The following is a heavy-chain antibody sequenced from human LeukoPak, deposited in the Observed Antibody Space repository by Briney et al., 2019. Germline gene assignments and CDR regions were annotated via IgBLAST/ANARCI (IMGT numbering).Heavy chain of an antibody. Sequence: AVTVSCKASGGTFSIDAISWVRQAPGQGLEWMGWIIPIFGTANYAQKFQGRVTITADESTSTAYMELSSLRYEDTAVYYCARDRFRGRYYYYGMDVWGQGTTVTVSS. CDR2: IIPIFGTA. J-gene: IGHJ6*02. V-gene: IGHV1-69*13. CDR3: ARDRFRGRYYYYGMDV. D-gene: IGHD3-10*01. CDR1: GGTFSIDA.